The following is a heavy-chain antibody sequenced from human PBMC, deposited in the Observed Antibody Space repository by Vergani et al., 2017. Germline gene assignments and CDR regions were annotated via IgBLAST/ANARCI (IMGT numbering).Heavy chain of an antibody. D-gene: IGHD3-10*01. CDR2: IYHSGST. CDR1: GGPISSSNW. J-gene: IGHJ4*02. Sequence: QVQLQESGPGLVKPPGTLSLTCAVSGGPISSSNWWSWVRQPPGKGLEWIGEIYHSGSTNYNPSLKSRVTISVDKSKNQFSLKLSSVTAADTAVYYCARGRSYYGSGSYLDYWGQGTLVTVSS. V-gene: IGHV4-4*03. CDR3: ARGRSYYGSGSYLDY.